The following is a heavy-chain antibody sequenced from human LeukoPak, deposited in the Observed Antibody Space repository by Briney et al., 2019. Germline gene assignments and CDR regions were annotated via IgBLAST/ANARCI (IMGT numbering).Heavy chain of an antibody. D-gene: IGHD1-1*01. CDR2: IYYSGST. V-gene: IGHV4-31*01. Sequence: PSQTLCLTCTVSGGSIISGGYYCSWIRQHPGNGLEGIGYIYYSGSTCYNPSLKSPVTISVDTSKNQFSLKLSSVTAADTAVYYCARENAAGNWFDPWGQGTLVTVSS. CDR1: GGSIISGGYY. J-gene: IGHJ5*02. CDR3: ARENAAGNWFDP.